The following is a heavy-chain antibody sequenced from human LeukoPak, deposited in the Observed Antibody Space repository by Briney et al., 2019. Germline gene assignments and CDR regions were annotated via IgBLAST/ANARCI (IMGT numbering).Heavy chain of an antibody. Sequence: SETLSLTCTVSGGSISSHGYYWGWIRQPPGKGLEWIGTIYYSGSTYYNPSLKSRVIISVDTSKNQFSLKLSSVTAADTAVYYCARATVVVAATEIDYWGQGTLVTVSS. J-gene: IGHJ4*02. CDR1: GGSISSHGYY. CDR3: ARATVVVAATEIDY. V-gene: IGHV4-39*07. CDR2: IYYSGST. D-gene: IGHD2-15*01.